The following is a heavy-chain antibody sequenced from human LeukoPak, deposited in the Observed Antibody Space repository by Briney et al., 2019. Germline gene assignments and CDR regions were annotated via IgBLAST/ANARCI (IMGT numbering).Heavy chain of an antibody. CDR2: ISGSGGST. V-gene: IGHV3-23*01. CDR1: GFTFSSYA. J-gene: IGHJ6*02. Sequence: PGASLRLSCAASGFTFSSYAMSWVRQAPGKGLEWASAISGSGGSTYYADSVKGRFTISRDNSKNTLYLQMNSLRAEDTAVYYCAKDRGYCSSTSCYYYYYGMDVWGQGTTVTVSS. CDR3: AKDRGYCSSTSCYYYYYGMDV. D-gene: IGHD2-2*01.